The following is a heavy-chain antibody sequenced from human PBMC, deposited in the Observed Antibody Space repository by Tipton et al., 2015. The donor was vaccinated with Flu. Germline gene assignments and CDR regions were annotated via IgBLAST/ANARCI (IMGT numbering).Heavy chain of an antibody. CDR3: ARTACGGDCYSADPPDWYFDL. J-gene: IGHJ2*01. CDR2: VYYRGST. Sequence: TLSLTCTVPGGSISRYYWSWIRQPPGKGLEWIGYVYYRGSTNQKPSLKSRATMSVDTSKNQLYLNLRSLTAADTAVYYCARTACGGDCYSADPPDWYFDLWGRGTLVTVSS. CDR1: GGSISRYY. D-gene: IGHD2-21*02. V-gene: IGHV4-59*01.